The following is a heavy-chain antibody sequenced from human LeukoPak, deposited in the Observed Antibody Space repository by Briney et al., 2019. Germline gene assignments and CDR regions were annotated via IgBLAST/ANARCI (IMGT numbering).Heavy chain of an antibody. CDR1: GGSISRSSYF. J-gene: IGHJ4*02. D-gene: IGHD3-22*01. V-gene: IGHV4-39*07. Sequence: PSETLSLTCSVSGGSISRSSYFWGWIRQSPGKGLEWIGSMYYSGSAYYSPSLKSRVIISVDTSKNQFSLKLSSVTAADTAVYYCARDIGYYDSSGHYPLLDYWGQGTLVAVSS. CDR3: ARDIGYYDSSGHYPLLDY. CDR2: MYYSGSA.